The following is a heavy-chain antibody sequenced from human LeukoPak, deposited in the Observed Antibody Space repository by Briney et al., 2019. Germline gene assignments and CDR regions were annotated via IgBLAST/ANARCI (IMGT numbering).Heavy chain of an antibody. V-gene: IGHV1-69*13. CDR2: IIPIFGTA. CDR1: GGTFSSYA. Sequence: GASVKVSCKASGGTFSSYAISWVRQAPGQGLEWMGGIIPIFGTANYAQKFQGRVTITADESTSTAYMELSSLRSEDTAVYSCARAEVSVGATPHYSFDSWGQGTLVTVSS. D-gene: IGHD1-26*01. CDR3: ARAEVSVGATPHYSFDS. J-gene: IGHJ4*02.